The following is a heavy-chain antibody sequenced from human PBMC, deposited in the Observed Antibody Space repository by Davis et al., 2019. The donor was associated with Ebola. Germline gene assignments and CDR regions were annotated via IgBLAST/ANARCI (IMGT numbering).Heavy chain of an antibody. D-gene: IGHD3-22*01. CDR3: TGRTTYYYDSSEM. J-gene: IGHJ4*02. Sequence: GESLKISCAASGFTLSDYYMSWIRQAPGKGLEWVSSIRSSDTTIYYSDPVKGRFTVSRDNAKNSLYLQMNSLKTEDTAVYYCTGRTTYYYDSSEMWGQGTLVTVSS. V-gene: IGHV3-11*01. CDR2: IRSSDTTI. CDR1: GFTLSDYY.